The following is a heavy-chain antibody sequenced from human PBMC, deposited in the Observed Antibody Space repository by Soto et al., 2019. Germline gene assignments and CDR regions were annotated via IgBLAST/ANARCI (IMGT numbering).Heavy chain of an antibody. V-gene: IGHV1-18*01. D-gene: IGHD6-13*01. Sequence: ASVKVSCKASGYTFTSYGSSWVRQAPGQGLEWMGWISAYNGNTNYIQKLQDRVTMTTDTSTSTAYMELRSLTSDDTAVYYCARESTIAAAGKHLYFDYWGQGALVTVSS. CDR2: ISAYNGNT. J-gene: IGHJ4*02. CDR3: ARESTIAAAGKHLYFDY. CDR1: GYTFTSYG.